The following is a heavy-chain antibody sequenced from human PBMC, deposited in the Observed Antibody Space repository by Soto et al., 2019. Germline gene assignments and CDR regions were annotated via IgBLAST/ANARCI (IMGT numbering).Heavy chain of an antibody. V-gene: IGHV3-21*04. J-gene: IGHJ4*02. CDR2: ISFSGDYI. D-gene: IGHD6-13*01. Sequence: GGSLRLSCAVSGFPLEKYGMNWVRQAPGKGLEWVSSISFSGDYIYYADSVKGRFTISRDNARNSLYLQMNSLRAEDTAVYYCAKVGFPQLVRGFFDYWGQGTLVTVSS. CDR1: GFPLEKYG. CDR3: AKVGFPQLVRGFFDY.